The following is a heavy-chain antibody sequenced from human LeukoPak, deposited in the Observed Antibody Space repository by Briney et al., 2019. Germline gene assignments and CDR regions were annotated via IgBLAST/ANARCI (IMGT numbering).Heavy chain of an antibody. J-gene: IGHJ6*02. CDR1: GFTFSSYS. D-gene: IGHD1-26*01. CDR2: ISSSSSYI. CDR3: ARGVGSGSPKYGMDV. V-gene: IGHV3-21*01. Sequence: GGSLRLSCAASGFTFSSYSMNWVRQAPGKGLEWVSSISSSSSYIYYADSVKGRFTISRDNAKNSLYLQTNSLRAEDTAVYYCARGVGSGSPKYGMDVWGQGTTVTVSS.